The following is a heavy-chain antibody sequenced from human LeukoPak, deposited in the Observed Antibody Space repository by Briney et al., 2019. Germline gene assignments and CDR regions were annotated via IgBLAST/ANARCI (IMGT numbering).Heavy chain of an antibody. V-gene: IGHV4-30-4*01. J-gene: IGHJ3*02. CDR2: IYYSGST. Sequence: SQTLSLTCTVSGGSISSGGYYWSWIRQPPGKGLEWIGYIYYSGSTYYNPSLKSRVTISVDTSKNQFSLKLSSVTAADTAVYYCAREAITMVRGVMWAFDIWGQGTMVTVSS. D-gene: IGHD3-10*01. CDR1: GGSISSGGYY. CDR3: AREAITMVRGVMWAFDI.